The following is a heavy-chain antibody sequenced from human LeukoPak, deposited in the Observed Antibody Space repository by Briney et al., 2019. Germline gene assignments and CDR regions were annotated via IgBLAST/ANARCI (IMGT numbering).Heavy chain of an antibody. CDR3: ARDTGYSSSWYYSPVI. Sequence: PSETLSLTCTVSGGSISSYYWSWVRQPPGKGLEGIGYIYYSGSTNYNPSLKSRVTISVDTSKNQFSLKLSSVTAADTAVYYCARDTGYSSSWYYSPVIWGQGTLVTVSS. D-gene: IGHD6-13*01. CDR2: IYYSGST. J-gene: IGHJ4*02. V-gene: IGHV4-59*01. CDR1: GGSISSYY.